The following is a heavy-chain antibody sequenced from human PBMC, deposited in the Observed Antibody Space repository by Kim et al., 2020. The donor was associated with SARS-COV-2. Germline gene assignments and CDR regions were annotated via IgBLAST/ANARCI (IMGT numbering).Heavy chain of an antibody. CDR2: ISYSGSTT. V-gene: IGHV3-48*03. Sequence: GGSLRLSCVASGFTLSSYEVNWVRLAPGKGLEWVSYISYSGSTTAYADSVRGRFTISRDNAKDSLYLQLNSLRVEDTAVYYCARSRLLQGESTRYSGLDVWGRGTAVTVSS. D-gene: IGHD3-16*01. CDR3: ARSRLLQGESTRYSGLDV. CDR1: GFTLSSYE. J-gene: IGHJ6*02.